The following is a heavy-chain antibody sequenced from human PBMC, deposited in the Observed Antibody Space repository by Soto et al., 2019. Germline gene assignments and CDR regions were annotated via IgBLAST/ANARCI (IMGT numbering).Heavy chain of an antibody. CDR2: ISHDGRNE. J-gene: IGHJ3*02. CDR1: GLTFSSSA. Sequence: QVQLVESGGGVVQPGGSLRLSCAASGLTFSSSAMHWIRQAPGKGLEWVAIISHDGRNEYYSDSVKGRFTISRDNSKNTLYLQLSSLRPEDTAVYYCARDRDDDGSSSSALDIWGQGTMVSVSS. V-gene: IGHV3-30*04. CDR3: ARDRDDDGSSSSALDI. D-gene: IGHD4-17*01.